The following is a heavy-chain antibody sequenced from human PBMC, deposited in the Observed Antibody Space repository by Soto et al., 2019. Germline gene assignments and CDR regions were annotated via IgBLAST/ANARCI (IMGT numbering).Heavy chain of an antibody. D-gene: IGHD3-3*01. CDR3: ARFRVPI. J-gene: IGHJ3*02. V-gene: IGHV3-74*01. Sequence: EVQLVESGGGLVQPGGSLRLSCTASGFTFSSYWMHWVRQAPGKGXXXXXXXXXXXXXXXXXXSVEGRFTISRDNAKXXXXXXXXXXXXXXXXXXXCARFRVPIWGQGTMVTVSS. CDR2: XXXXXXXX. CDR1: GFTFSSYW.